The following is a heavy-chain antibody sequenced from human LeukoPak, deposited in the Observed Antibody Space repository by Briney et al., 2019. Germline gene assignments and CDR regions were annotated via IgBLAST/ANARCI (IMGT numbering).Heavy chain of an antibody. CDR2: IRQDGSQK. Sequence: GGSLRLSCAASGFTFSSYWMSWVRQAPGKGLEWVATIRQDGSQKYYVDSVKGRFTISRDNTKNSLYLQMNSLRAEDTAVYYCARESGSVTSEVDFDYWGQGTLVTVSS. V-gene: IGHV3-7*01. D-gene: IGHD4-17*01. CDR3: ARESGSVTSEVDFDY. CDR1: GFTFSSYW. J-gene: IGHJ4*02.